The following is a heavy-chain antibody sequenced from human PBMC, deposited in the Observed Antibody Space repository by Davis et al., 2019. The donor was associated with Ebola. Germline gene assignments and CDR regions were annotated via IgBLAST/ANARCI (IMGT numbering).Heavy chain of an antibody. Sequence: MPSETLSLTCTVSGGSISSSSYYWGWIRQPPGKGLEWIGSIYYSGSTYYNPSLKSRVTISVDTSKNQFSLKLSSVTAADTAVYYCANIKGELLFDDIWFTGGYYFDYWGQGTLVTVSS. CDR2: IYYSGST. CDR1: GGSISSSSYY. D-gene: IGHD3-10*01. V-gene: IGHV4-39*01. J-gene: IGHJ4*02. CDR3: ANIKGELLFDDIWFTGGYYFDY.